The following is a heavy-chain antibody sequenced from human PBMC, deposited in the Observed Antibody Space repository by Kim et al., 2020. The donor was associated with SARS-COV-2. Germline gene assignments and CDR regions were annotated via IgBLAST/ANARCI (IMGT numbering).Heavy chain of an antibody. CDR2: IYYSGST. V-gene: IGHV4-59*08. D-gene: IGHD6-19*01. CDR1: GGSISSYY. Sequence: SETLSLTCTVSGGSISSYYWSWIQQPPGKGLEWIGYIYYSGSTNYNPSLKSRVTISVDTSKNQFSLKLSSVTAADTAVYYCARSYSGWGYFDYWGQGTLVTVCS. J-gene: IGHJ4*02. CDR3: ARSYSGWGYFDY.